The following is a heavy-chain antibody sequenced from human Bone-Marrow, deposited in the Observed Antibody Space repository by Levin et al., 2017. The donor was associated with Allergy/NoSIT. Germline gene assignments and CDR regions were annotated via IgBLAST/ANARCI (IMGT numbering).Heavy chain of an antibody. V-gene: IGHV3-23*05. CDR3: AKYRCDSPTCRADFDY. CDR1: GFPFSSYA. Sequence: GGSLRLSCAASGFPFSSYAMSWVRQAPGKGLEWVSVIGSSSSKTLYADSVRGRFTISRDDSKNTLYLQMNSLRAEDTAVYYCAKYRCDSPTCRADFDYWGQGALVTVSS. D-gene: IGHD3-22*01. CDR2: IGSSSSKT. J-gene: IGHJ4*02.